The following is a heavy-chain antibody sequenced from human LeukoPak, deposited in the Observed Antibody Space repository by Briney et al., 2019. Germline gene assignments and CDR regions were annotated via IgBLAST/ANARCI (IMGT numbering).Heavy chain of an antibody. CDR1: GDSISSGSYY. D-gene: IGHD3-10*01. CDR2: IYSSGST. J-gene: IGHJ4*02. V-gene: IGHV4-61*02. CDR3: ARFTMVRDFDY. Sequence: SETLSLSCTVSGDSISSGSYYWSWIRQPAGKGLEWIGRIYSSGSTNYNPSLKSRVTISVDTSKNQFSLKLSSVTAADTAVYYCARFTMVRDFDYWGQGTLVTVSS.